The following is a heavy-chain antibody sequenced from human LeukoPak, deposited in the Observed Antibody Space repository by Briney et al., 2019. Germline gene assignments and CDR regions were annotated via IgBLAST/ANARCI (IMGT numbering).Heavy chain of an antibody. CDR1: GYTLTELS. CDR2: FDPEDGET. V-gene: IGHV1-24*01. D-gene: IGHD1-26*01. J-gene: IGHJ4*02. Sequence: GASVKVSCKVSGYTLTELSMHWVRQAPGKGLEWTGGFDPEDGETIYAQKFQGRVTMTEDTSTDTAYMELSSLRSEDTAVYYCATARRIVGATIFDYWGQGTLVTVSS. CDR3: ATARRIVGATIFDY.